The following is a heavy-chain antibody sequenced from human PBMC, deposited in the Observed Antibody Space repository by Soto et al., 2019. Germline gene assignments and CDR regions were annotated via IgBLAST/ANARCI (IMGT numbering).Heavy chain of an antibody. V-gene: IGHV3-23*01. CDR3: ARNRYSSDSNGVPGAFDL. D-gene: IGHD3-22*01. J-gene: IGHJ3*01. CDR1: GFTFSNYA. CDR2: ISGSGGST. Sequence: LRLSCAASGFTFSNYALAWVRQAPGKGLEWVSGISGSGGSTFYPDSVKGRFTISRDNSKNTLYLQMNSLRAEDTAVYFCARNRYSSDSNGVPGAFDLWGQGTMVTVSS.